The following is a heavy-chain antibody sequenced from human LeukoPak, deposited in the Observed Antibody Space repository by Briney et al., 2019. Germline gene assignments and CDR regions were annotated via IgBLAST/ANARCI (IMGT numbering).Heavy chain of an antibody. Sequence: SETLSLTCTVSGYSISSGYYWGWIRQPPGKGLEWIGSTYHSGSTYYNPSLKSRVTISVDTSKNQFSLKLSSATAADTAVYYCARDVDIVATIDWGQGTLVTVSS. CDR1: GYSISSGYY. CDR2: TYHSGST. D-gene: IGHD5-12*01. CDR3: ARDVDIVATID. V-gene: IGHV4-38-2*02. J-gene: IGHJ4*02.